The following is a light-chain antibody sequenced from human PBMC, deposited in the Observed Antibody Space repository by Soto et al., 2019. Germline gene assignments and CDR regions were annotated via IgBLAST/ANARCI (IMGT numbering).Light chain of an antibody. V-gene: IGLV2-14*01. CDR2: EVS. Sequence: QSALTQPASVSGSPGQSITISCTGTSSDVGGYNYVSWYQQHPGKTPKLMIYEVSNRPSGVSTRFSGSKSGNTASLTISGLQAEDEAAYYFSSYTSSSTLDVFGTGTKLTVL. CDR1: SSDVGGYNY. CDR3: SSYTSSSTLDV. J-gene: IGLJ1*01.